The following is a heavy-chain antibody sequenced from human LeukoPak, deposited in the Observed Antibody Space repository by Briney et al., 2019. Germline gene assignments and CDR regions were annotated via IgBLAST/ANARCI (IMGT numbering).Heavy chain of an antibody. V-gene: IGHV3-11*04. J-gene: IGHJ6*03. D-gene: IGHD5-12*01. Sequence: GGSLRLSCAASGFTFSDYYMSWIRQTPGKGLEWLSHISSSGKTIYYSDSVKGRFTISRDNAKNSLYLQMNSLRAEDTAVYYCARSGPRGSSYYYYYMDVWGKGTTVTVSS. CDR3: ARSGPRGSSYYYYYMDV. CDR2: ISSSGKTI. CDR1: GFTFSDYY.